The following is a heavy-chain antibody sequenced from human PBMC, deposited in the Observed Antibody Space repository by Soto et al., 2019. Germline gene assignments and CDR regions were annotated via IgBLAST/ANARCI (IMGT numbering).Heavy chain of an antibody. CDR1: GFTFGDYA. CDR3: TRAAYSSSWYPYYYYGMDV. Sequence: GGSLRLSCTASGFTFGDYAMSWFRQAPGKGLEWVGFIRSKAYGGTTEYAASVKGRFTISRDDSKSIAYLQMNSLKTEDTAVYYCTRAAYSSSWYPYYYYGMDVRGQGTTVTVSS. D-gene: IGHD6-13*01. J-gene: IGHJ6*02. CDR2: IRSKAYGGTT. V-gene: IGHV3-49*03.